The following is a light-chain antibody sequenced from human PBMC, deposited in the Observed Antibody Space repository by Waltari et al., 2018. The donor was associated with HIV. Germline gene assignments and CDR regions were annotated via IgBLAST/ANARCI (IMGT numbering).Light chain of an antibody. V-gene: IGLV1-40*01. CDR2: GNS. Sequence: QSVLTPPPSVSGAPGQRVTIPRTVSSSHTAARHDLHWYQQLPGTAPKLLIYGNSNRPSGVPDRFSGSKSGTSASLAITGLQAEDEADYYCQSYDSSLSGSVFGGGTKLTVL. J-gene: IGLJ3*02. CDR1: SSHTAARHD. CDR3: QSYDSSLSGSV.